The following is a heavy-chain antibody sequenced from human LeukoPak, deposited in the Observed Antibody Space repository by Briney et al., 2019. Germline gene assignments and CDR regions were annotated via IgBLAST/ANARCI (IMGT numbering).Heavy chain of an antibody. J-gene: IGHJ6*03. CDR1: GFTFDDYA. CDR2: ISWSSGSI. CDR3: AKDAVGATDYYYYYMDV. Sequence: GGSLRLSCAASGFTFDDYAMHWVRQAPGKGLEWVSGISWSSGSIGYADSVKGRFTISRDNAKNSLYLQMNSLRAEDTALYYCAKDAVGATDYYYYYMDVWGKGTTVTVSS. D-gene: IGHD1-26*01. V-gene: IGHV3-9*01.